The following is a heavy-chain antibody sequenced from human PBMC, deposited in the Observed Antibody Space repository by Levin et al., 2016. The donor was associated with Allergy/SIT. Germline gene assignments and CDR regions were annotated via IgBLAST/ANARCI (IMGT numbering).Heavy chain of an antibody. Sequence: WVRQAPGQGLEWMGIINPSGGSTSYAQKFQGRVTMTRDTSTSTVYMELSSLRSEGTAVYYCARTIAVAEGGWFDPWGQGTLVTVSS. CDR3: ARTIAVAEGGWFDP. J-gene: IGHJ5*02. CDR2: INPSGGST. D-gene: IGHD6-19*01. V-gene: IGHV1-46*01.